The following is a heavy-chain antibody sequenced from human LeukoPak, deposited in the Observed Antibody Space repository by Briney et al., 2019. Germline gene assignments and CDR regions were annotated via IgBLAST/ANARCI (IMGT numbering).Heavy chain of an antibody. CDR3: ARARGNTFDY. CDR2: ISWNSNSI. CDR1: GFNFDDYA. D-gene: IGHD2/OR15-2a*01. Sequence: GGSLSLSCAASGFNFDDYAMHWVRQGPGKGLEWVSGISWNSNSINYGDSVRGRFTTSRDNAKKSLFLQMDSLRTEDMALYYCARARGNTFDYWGQGTWVTVSS. V-gene: IGHV3-9*03. J-gene: IGHJ4*02.